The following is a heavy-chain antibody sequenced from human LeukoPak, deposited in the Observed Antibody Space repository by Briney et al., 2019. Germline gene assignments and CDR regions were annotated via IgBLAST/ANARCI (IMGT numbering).Heavy chain of an antibody. CDR2: ISYDRNNK. CDR3: ARDLNCSGSLWSPGTFDF. D-gene: IGHD3-10*02. V-gene: IGHV3-30*04. CDR1: VFTLCSYA. J-gene: IGHJ3*01. Sequence: PGGSLRLSCAASVFTLCSYAIHWVRPAPRKGLEWGAVISYDRNNKYYADSVKGRFTISRDNSKNTLYLQMNSLRAEDTAVFCCARDLNCSGSLWSPGTFDFWGQGTMVTVSS.